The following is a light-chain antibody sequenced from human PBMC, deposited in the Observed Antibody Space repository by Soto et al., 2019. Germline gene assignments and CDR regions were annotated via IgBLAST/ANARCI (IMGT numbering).Light chain of an antibody. CDR3: SSYTSSTTQV. J-gene: IGLJ3*02. CDR1: SSDVGAYNY. CDR2: EVG. V-gene: IGLV2-14*01. Sequence: QSALTQPASVSGSPGQSITISCAGTSSDVGAYNYVSWYQQHPGKAPKLVIYEVGDRPSGVSNRFSGSKSGNTASLTISGLQAADEADYYCSSYTSSTTQVFGGGTQLTVL.